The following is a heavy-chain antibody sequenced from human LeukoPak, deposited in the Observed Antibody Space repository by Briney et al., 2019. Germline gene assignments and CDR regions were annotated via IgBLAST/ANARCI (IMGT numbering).Heavy chain of an antibody. J-gene: IGHJ4*02. V-gene: IGHV3-43*02. CDR2: ISGDGGST. CDR1: GFTFDDYA. Sequence: GGSLRLSCAASGFTFDDYAMHWVRQAPGKGLEWVSLISGDGGSTYYADSVKGRFTISRDNSKNSLYLQMNSLRTEDTALYYCAKDSGGSQRITMVRGGGDLDYWGQGTLVTVSS. CDR3: AKDSGGSQRITMVRGGGDLDY. D-gene: IGHD3-10*01.